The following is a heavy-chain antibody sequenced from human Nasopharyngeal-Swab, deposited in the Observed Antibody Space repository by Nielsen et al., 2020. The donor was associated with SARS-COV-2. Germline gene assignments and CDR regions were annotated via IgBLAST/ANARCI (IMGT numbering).Heavy chain of an antibody. D-gene: IGHD6-13*01. V-gene: IGHV5-51*01. CDR2: IYPGDSDT. CDR3: AVTGYSSSWFFDY. Sequence: VRQAPGKGLEWMGIIYPGDSDTRYSPSFQGQVTISADKSISTAYLQWSSLKASDTAMYYCAVTGYSSSWFFDYWGQGTLVTVSS. J-gene: IGHJ4*02.